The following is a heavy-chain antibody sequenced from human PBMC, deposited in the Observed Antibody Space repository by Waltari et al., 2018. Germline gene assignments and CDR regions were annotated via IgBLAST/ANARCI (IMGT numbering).Heavy chain of an antibody. J-gene: IGHJ4*02. Sequence: EVQLLESGGGLIQPGGSLRLSCAASGFTFSTLAMNWGRQAPGGGVGWVSGIRTSSDTYYADSVKGRFTISRDNSKNILYLQMNSLRADDTAVYYCVKGDWGDFWGQGTLVTVSS. V-gene: IGHV3-23*01. CDR3: VKGDWGDF. CDR1: GFTFSTLA. D-gene: IGHD2-21*02. CDR2: IRTSSDT.